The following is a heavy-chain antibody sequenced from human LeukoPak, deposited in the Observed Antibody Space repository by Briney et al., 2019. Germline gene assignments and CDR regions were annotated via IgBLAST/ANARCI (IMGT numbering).Heavy chain of an antibody. CDR3: ARDPYSGRYGDYYYYYMDV. J-gene: IGHJ6*03. D-gene: IGHD1-26*01. CDR2: ITSSSSYI. CDR1: GFTFSSYN. V-gene: IGHV3-21*01. Sequence: GGSLRLSCAASGFTFSSYNMMWVRQAPGKGLEWVSSITSSSSYIYYADSVKGRFTISRDNDKHSLYLQINSLRAEDTAVYYCARDPYSGRYGDYYYYYMDVWGKGTTVTISS.